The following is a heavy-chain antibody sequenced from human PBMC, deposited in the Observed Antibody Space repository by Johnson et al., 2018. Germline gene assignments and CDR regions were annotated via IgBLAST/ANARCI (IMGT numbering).Heavy chain of an antibody. CDR2: ISGSGGST. D-gene: IGHD3-10*01. CDR3: AKDRGPVMGAFGI. Sequence: VQLVESGGGLVQPGGSLRLSCAASGFTFSSYAMSWVRQAPGKGLEWVSAISGSGGSTYYADSVKGRFTISRDNSKNVLYLQMNRLRAEDTAVYYCAKDRGPVMGAFGIWGQGTMVTVSS. V-gene: IGHV3-23*04. J-gene: IGHJ3*02. CDR1: GFTFSSYA.